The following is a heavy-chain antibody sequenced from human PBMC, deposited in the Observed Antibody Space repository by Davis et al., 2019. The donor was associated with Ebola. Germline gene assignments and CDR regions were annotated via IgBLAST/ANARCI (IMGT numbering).Heavy chain of an antibody. CDR3: AVQYIDY. V-gene: IGHV3-33*01. CDR1: GFTFSSYG. D-gene: IGHD1-1*01. CDR2: IWYDGSNK. Sequence: GGSLRLSCAASGFTFSSYGMHWVRQAPGKGLEWVAVIWYDGSNKYYADSVKGRFAISRDTSKNTLYLQMDSLRAEDTAVYYCAVQYIDYWGQGTLVTVS. J-gene: IGHJ4*02.